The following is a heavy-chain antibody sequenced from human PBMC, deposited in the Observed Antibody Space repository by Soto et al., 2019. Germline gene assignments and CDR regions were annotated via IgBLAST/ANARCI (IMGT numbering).Heavy chain of an antibody. Sequence: GGSLRLSCAASGFTFTNYFMRWVRQAPGKGLEWVSTISGSGDDTYYADSVKGRFTISRDNSKNTVYLQMNSLRSEDTAVYYCARERRIAAYVGYWGQGTLVTVSS. CDR3: ARERRIAAYVGY. V-gene: IGHV3-23*01. CDR1: GFTFTNYF. J-gene: IGHJ4*02. CDR2: ISGSGDDT. D-gene: IGHD6-6*01.